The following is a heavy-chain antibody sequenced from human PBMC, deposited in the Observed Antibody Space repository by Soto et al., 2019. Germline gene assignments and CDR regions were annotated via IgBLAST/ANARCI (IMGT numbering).Heavy chain of an antibody. J-gene: IGHJ5*02. CDR3: ARPGGEVRGAFNWFDP. D-gene: IGHD3-10*01. V-gene: IGHV4-39*01. CDR2: IYYSGST. CDR1: GGSISSSSYY. Sequence: SETLSLTCTVSGGSISSSSYYWGWIRQPPGKGLEWIGSIYYSGSTYYNPSLKSRVTISVDTSKNQFSLKLSSVTAADTAVYYCARPGGEVRGAFNWFDPWGQGTLVTVSS.